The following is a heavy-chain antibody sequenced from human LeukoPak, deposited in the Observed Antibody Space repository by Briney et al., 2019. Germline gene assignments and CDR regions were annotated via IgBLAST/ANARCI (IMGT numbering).Heavy chain of an antibody. CDR2: MNPNRGNT. CDR3: ARGVAYDFWSGYSPRYYFDY. V-gene: IGHV1-8*01. Sequence: ASVKVSCKASGYTFTSYDINWVRQATGQGLEWMGWMNPNRGNTGYAQKFQGRVTMTRNTSRGTAYMELCSLRSEDTAVYYCARGVAYDFWSGYSPRYYFDYWGQGTLVTVSS. CDR1: GYTFTSYD. J-gene: IGHJ4*02. D-gene: IGHD3-3*01.